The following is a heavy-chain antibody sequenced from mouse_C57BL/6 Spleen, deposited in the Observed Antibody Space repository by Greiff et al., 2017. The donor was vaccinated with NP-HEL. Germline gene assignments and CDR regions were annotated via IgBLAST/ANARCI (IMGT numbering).Heavy chain of an antibody. CDR1: GYAFSSSW. CDR3: ARKRDGNYLYYFDY. D-gene: IGHD2-1*01. V-gene: IGHV1-82*01. J-gene: IGHJ2*01. Sequence: VQLQQSGPELVKPGASVKISCKASGYAFSSSWMNWVKQRPGKGLEWIGRIYPGDGDTNYNGKFKGKATLTADKSSSTAYMQLSSLTSEDSAVYYCARKRDGNYLYYFDYWGQGTTLTVSS. CDR2: IYPGDGDT.